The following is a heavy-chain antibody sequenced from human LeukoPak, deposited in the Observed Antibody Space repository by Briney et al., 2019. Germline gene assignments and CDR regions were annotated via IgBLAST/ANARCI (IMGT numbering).Heavy chain of an antibody. J-gene: IGHJ3*02. V-gene: IGHV4-31*03. CDR1: GGPISSGGYY. CDR2: IYYSGST. Sequence: SETLSLTCTVSGGPISSGGYYWSWIRQHPGKGLEWIGNIYYSGSTYYNPSLKSRVTMSVDTSKKQFSLKLSSVTAADTAVYYCARDGRGYPGRHAFDIWGQGTMVTVSS. D-gene: IGHD3-22*01. CDR3: ARDGRGYPGRHAFDI.